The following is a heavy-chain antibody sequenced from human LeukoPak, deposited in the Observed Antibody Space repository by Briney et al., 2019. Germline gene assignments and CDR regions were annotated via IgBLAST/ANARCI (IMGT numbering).Heavy chain of an antibody. V-gene: IGHV4-4*08. CDR1: GGSITSNF. J-gene: IGHJ4*02. CDR2: IYNIDYVYNSGST. CDR3: ARAKPDWNPPDY. Sequence: SETLSLTRTVSGGSITSNFWSWIRQPPGEGLEWIGYIYNIDYVYNSGSTSYNPSLRSRATIFGDTSKNQFSLKLNSVTAADTAVYFCARAKPDWNPPDYWGQGTLVTVTS. D-gene: IGHD1-1*01.